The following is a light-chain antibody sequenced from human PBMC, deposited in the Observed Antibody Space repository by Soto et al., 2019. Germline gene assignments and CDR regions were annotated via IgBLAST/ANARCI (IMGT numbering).Light chain of an antibody. V-gene: IGKV1-12*01. CDR2: SAS. CDR3: QQGDSFPLT. Sequence: DIQMTQSPSSVSASVGDRVTITCRASQGVGTWLAWYQQKPGEAPRFLIYSASTLHSGVPSRFSGSRSGTDFTLTITSLQPEDFATYYWQQGDSFPLTFGGGTKVEIK. J-gene: IGKJ4*01. CDR1: QGVGTW.